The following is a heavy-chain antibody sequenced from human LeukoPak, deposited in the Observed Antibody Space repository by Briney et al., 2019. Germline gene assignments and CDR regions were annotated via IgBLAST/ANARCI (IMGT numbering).Heavy chain of an antibody. D-gene: IGHD5-12*01. Sequence: GGSLRLSCAASGFTFSSYSMNWVRQAPGKGLEWVSSISSSSSYIYYADPVKGRFTVSRDNAKNSLYLRMNSLRAEDTAVYYCARAYSGYDFDYWGQGTLVAVSS. V-gene: IGHV3-21*01. CDR1: GFTFSSYS. CDR2: ISSSSSYI. J-gene: IGHJ4*02. CDR3: ARAYSGYDFDY.